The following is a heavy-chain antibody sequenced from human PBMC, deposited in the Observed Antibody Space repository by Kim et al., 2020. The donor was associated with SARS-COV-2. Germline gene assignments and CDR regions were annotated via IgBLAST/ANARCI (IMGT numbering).Heavy chain of an antibody. V-gene: IGHV4-34*01. Sequence: SETLSLTCAVYGGSFSGYYWSWIRQPPGKGLEWIGEINHSGSTNYNPSLKSRVTISVDTSKNQFSLKLSSVTAADTAVYYCARGPPVTMVRGKYFQHWGQGTLVTVSS. D-gene: IGHD3-10*01. J-gene: IGHJ1*01. CDR1: GGSFSGYY. CDR2: INHSGST. CDR3: ARGPPVTMVRGKYFQH.